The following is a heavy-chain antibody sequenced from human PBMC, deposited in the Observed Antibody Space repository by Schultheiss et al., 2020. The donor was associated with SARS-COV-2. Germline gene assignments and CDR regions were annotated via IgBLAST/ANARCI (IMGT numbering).Heavy chain of an antibody. J-gene: IGHJ3*02. CDR1: GFTFSSYA. D-gene: IGHD6-13*01. CDR3: ARVVIGYSSSWDAFDI. V-gene: IGHV3-30-3*01. CDR2: ISYDGSNK. Sequence: GGSLRLSCAASGFTFSSYAMHWVRQAPGKGLEWVAVISYDGSNKYYADSVKGRFTISRDNSKNTLYLQMNSLRAEDTAVYYCARVVIGYSSSWDAFDIWGQGTMVTVAS.